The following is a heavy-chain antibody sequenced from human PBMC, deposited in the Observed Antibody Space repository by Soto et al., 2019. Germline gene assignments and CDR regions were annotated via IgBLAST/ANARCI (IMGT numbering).Heavy chain of an antibody. CDR1: GFTFSNAW. CDR3: TTDSYSTIIIVRFDY. Sequence: GGSLRLSCAASGFTFSNAWINGVRQAPGKGLEWVGRIISKTDGGTTDYAEPVKGRFAISRDDSNNMVYLQMNSLKIEDAAVYYCTTDSYSTIIIVRFDYWGHGTLVTVSS. D-gene: IGHD3-22*01. CDR2: IISKTDGGTT. V-gene: IGHV3-15*07. J-gene: IGHJ4*01.